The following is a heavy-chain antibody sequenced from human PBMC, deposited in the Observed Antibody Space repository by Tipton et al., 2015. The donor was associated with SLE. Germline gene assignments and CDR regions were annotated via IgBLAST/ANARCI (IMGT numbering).Heavy chain of an antibody. V-gene: IGHV4-38-2*02. D-gene: IGHD5-18*01. Sequence: TLSLTCTVSGYSISSGYYWSWIRQPPGKGLEWIGEINHSGSTNYNPSLKSRVTISVDTSKNQFSLKVSSVTAADTAVYYCARAPGQLWPWDYWGQGTLVTVSP. CDR1: GYSISSGYY. J-gene: IGHJ4*02. CDR3: ARAPGQLWPWDY. CDR2: INHSGST.